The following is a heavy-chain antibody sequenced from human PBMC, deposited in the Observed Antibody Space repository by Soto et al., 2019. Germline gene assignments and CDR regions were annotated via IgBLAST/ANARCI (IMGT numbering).Heavy chain of an antibody. CDR3: ARDLVAARRSTLRGFYGMDV. CDR1: GYTFTGYY. CDR2: INPNGGGT. J-gene: IGHJ6*02. D-gene: IGHD6-6*01. Sequence: GASVKVSCKASGYTFTGYYMHWVRQAPGQGLEWMGWINPNGGGTNYAQKFQGWVTMTRDTSISTAYMELSRLRSDDTAVYYCARDLVAARRSTLRGFYGMDVWGQGPTVTVSS. V-gene: IGHV1-2*04.